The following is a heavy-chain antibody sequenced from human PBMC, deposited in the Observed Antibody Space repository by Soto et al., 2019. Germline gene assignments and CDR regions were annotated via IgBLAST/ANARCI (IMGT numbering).Heavy chain of an antibody. CDR2: INSDGSST. J-gene: IGHJ4*02. D-gene: IGHD6-13*01. CDR1: GFTFSSYW. CDR3: ARERGKAAAVHFDY. Sequence: EVQLVESGGGLVQPGGSLRLSCAASGFTFSSYWMHWVRQAPGKGLVWVSRINSDGSSTSCADSVKGRFTISRDNAKNTLYLQMNSLRAEDTAVYYCARERGKAAAVHFDYWGQGTLVTVSS. V-gene: IGHV3-74*01.